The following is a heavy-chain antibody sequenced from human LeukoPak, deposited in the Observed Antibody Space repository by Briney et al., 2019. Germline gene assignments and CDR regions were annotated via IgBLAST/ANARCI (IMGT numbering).Heavy chain of an antibody. J-gene: IGHJ4*02. CDR1: GFTFSSYA. CDR3: AKPGIVATMPFDY. CDR2: ISGSGGST. D-gene: IGHD5-12*01. Sequence: PGGSLRLSCAASGFTFSSYAMGWVRQAPGKGLEWVSAISGSGGSTYYADSVKGRFTISRDNSKNTLYLQMNSLRAEDTAVYYCAKPGIVATMPFDYWGQGTLVTVSS. V-gene: IGHV3-23*01.